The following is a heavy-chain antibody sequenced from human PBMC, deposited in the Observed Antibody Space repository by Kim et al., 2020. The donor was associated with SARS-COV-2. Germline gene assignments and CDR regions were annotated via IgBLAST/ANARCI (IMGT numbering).Heavy chain of an antibody. CDR3: ARDTGRDRFDY. D-gene: IGHD1-1*01. Sequence: SETLSLTCTVSGGSISSGSYYWSWIRQPAGKGLEWIGRIYTSGSTNYNPSLKSRVTISVDTSKNQFSLKLSSVTAADTAVYYCARDTGRDRFDYWGQGTLVTVSS. V-gene: IGHV4-61*02. CDR1: GGSISSGSYY. J-gene: IGHJ4*02. CDR2: IYTSGST.